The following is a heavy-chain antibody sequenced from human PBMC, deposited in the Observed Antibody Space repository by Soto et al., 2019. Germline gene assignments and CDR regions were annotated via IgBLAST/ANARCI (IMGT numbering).Heavy chain of an antibody. Sequence: EVQLLESGGGLVQPGGSLRLSCAASGFAFSTYAMSWVRQAPGKGLEWVSSISAGGTNTYYADSVRGRFTISRDNSKNTLDLQMNSLRAEDTALYYCAKRGPYSSSHPPDYWGQGTLVTVSS. V-gene: IGHV3-23*01. CDR1: GFAFSTYA. J-gene: IGHJ4*02. CDR3: AKRGPYSSSHPPDY. CDR2: ISAGGTNT. D-gene: IGHD6-13*01.